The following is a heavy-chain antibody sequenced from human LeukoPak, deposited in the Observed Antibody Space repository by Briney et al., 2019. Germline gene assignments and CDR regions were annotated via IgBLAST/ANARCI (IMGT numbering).Heavy chain of an antibody. D-gene: IGHD6-13*01. V-gene: IGHV4-4*02. CDR3: AREGVGIAAAAPDAFDI. CDR1: GGSISSSNW. J-gene: IGHJ3*02. Sequence: PSETLSLTCAVSGGSISSSNWWSWVRQPPGKGLEWIGEIYHSGSTNYNPSLKSRVTISVDKSKNQFSLKLSSVTAADTAVYYCAREGVGIAAAAPDAFDIWGQGTMVTVSS. CDR2: IYHSGST.